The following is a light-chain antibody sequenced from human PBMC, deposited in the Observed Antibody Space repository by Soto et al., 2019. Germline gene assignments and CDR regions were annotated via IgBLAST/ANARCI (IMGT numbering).Light chain of an antibody. CDR2: CTS. V-gene: IGKV3-15*01. CDR3: QHYKNGPIT. J-gene: IGKJ5*01. Sequence: EIVMTQSPTSLSVSRREGVTLXXRASQSVASNVDGYQQKPGQAPRXLRDCTSPRATGGPDRFSGSGSGTEFTLTISSLQAADFAVYPCQHYKNGPITFGQGTRLEIK. CDR1: QSVASN.